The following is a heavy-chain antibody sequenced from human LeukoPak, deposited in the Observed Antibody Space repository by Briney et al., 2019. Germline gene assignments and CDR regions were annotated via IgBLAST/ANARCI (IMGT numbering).Heavy chain of an antibody. J-gene: IGHJ4*02. D-gene: IGHD2-15*01. CDR1: GYIFTSYG. CDR3: ARGPPVYGGSCYGY. V-gene: IGHV1-18*01. CDR2: ISAYNGNT. Sequence: GASVKVSCKAPGYIFTSYGISWVRQAPGQGLEWMGWISAYNGNTNYAQKLQGRVTMTTDTSTSTAYMELRSLRSDDTAVYYCARGPPVYGGSCYGYWGQGTLVTVSS.